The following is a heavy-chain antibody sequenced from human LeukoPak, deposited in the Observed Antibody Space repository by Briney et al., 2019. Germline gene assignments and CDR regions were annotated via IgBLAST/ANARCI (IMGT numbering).Heavy chain of an antibody. CDR2: IYSGGST. Sequence: PGGSLRFSCAASGFTVSSNYMSWVRQAPGKGLEWVSVIYSGGSTDYADSVKGRFTISRDNSKNTLYLQMNSLRAEDTAVYYCARGPLAYCSGDCYPLGYWGQGTLVTVSS. V-gene: IGHV3-53*01. CDR1: GFTVSSNY. D-gene: IGHD2-21*02. CDR3: ARGPLAYCSGDCYPLGY. J-gene: IGHJ4*02.